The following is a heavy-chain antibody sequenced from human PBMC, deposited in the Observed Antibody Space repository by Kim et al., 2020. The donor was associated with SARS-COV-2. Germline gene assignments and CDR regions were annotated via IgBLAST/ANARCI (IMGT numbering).Heavy chain of an antibody. Sequence: HKSRVTISVDTSKNQFSLKLSSVTAADPAVYYCARDRSIAARPKRYYFDYWGQGTLVTVSS. CDR3: ARDRSIAARPKRYYFDY. J-gene: IGHJ4*02. D-gene: IGHD6-6*01. V-gene: IGHV4-59*01.